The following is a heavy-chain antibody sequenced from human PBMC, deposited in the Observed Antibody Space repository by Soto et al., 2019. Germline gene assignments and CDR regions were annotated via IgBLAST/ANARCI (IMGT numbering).Heavy chain of an antibody. CDR1: GGSISSGGYY. V-gene: IGHV4-39*01. D-gene: IGHD5-12*01. J-gene: IGHJ4*02. CDR3: ARSHIVPRLFMYPYDY. CDR2: ISYDGST. Sequence: SETLSLTCTMSGGSISSGGYYWSWVRQHPETGLECIANISYDGSTYYNPSLKSRVTISVDTSKNQFSLKLSSVTAADTAVYYCARSHIVPRLFMYPYDYWGQGTLVTVSS.